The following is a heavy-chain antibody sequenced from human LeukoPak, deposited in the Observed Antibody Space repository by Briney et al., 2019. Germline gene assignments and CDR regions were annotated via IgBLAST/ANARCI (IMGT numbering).Heavy chain of an antibody. CDR3: AREGSGAGTDYYYYMDV. J-gene: IGHJ6*03. Sequence: SETLSLTCTVSGGSISSYYWSWIRQPAGKGLEWIGRIYTSGSTNYNPSLKSRVTMSVDTSKNQFSLKLSSVTAADTAVYYCAREGSGAGTDYYYYMDVWGKGTTVTVSS. CDR1: GGSISSYY. CDR2: IYTSGST. D-gene: IGHD6-19*01. V-gene: IGHV4-4*07.